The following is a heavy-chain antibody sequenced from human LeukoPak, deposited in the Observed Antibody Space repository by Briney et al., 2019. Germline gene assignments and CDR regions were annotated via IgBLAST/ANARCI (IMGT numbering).Heavy chain of an antibody. J-gene: IGHJ5*02. D-gene: IGHD3-22*01. CDR1: GFTFNNYG. CDR2: TSNDGRST. CDR3: ARWYYYETSGLYYGSFDN. V-gene: IGHV3-30*03. Sequence: GSLRLSCAASGFTFNNYGMHWVREAPGKGLEWVAATSNDGRSTSYADSVKGRFTISRDNSRNTLYLQMNSLRAEDTAVYYCARWYYYETSGLYYGSFDNWGQGTLVTVSS.